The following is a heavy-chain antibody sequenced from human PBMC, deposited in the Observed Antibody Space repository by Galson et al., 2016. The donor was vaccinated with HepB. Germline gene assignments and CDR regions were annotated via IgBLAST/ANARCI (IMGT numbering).Heavy chain of an antibody. CDR1: GDSVTSSYW. CDR2: IFHTGST. J-gene: IGHJ6*02. D-gene: IGHD2-2*01. CDR3: ARLAGHCGKASCFGNYAMDV. Sequence: SETLSLTCAVSGDSVTSSYWWTWLRRPPGRGLEWVAEIFHTGSTHHNPSLNGRVIVSVDTSQNQFSLRLTSVTAADTAVYYCARLAGHCGKASCFGNYAMDVWGQGTTVTVSS. V-gene: IGHV4-4*02.